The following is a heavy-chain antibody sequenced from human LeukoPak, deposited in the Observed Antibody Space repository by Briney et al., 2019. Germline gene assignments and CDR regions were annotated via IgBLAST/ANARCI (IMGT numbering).Heavy chain of an antibody. CDR2: INHSGST. Sequence: SETLSLTCAVYGGSFSGYYWSWIRQPPGKGLEWIGEINHSGSTNYNPSLKSRVTISVDTSRNQFSLKLSSVTAADTAVYYCARAPIVVVPAAIAGFDYWGQGTLVTVSS. J-gene: IGHJ4*02. V-gene: IGHV4-34*01. CDR1: GGSFSGYY. D-gene: IGHD2-2*02. CDR3: ARAPIVVVPAAIAGFDY.